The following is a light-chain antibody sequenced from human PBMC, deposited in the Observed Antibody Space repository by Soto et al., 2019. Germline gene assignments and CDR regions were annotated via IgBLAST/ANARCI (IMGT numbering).Light chain of an antibody. CDR2: DVN. V-gene: IGLV2-14*03. Sequence: QSALTQPASVSGSPGQSITISCTGTRSDIGAYNFVSWYQQHPGKAPKLILYDVNIRPSGVSYRFSGSKSGNTASLTISGLKAEDEADYYCTSWTTSTTMIFGGGTKVTVL. CDR3: TSWTTSTTMI. J-gene: IGLJ2*01. CDR1: RSDIGAYNF.